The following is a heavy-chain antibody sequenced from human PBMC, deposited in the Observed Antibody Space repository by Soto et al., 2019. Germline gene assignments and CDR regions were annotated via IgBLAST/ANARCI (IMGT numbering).Heavy chain of an antibody. D-gene: IGHD3-22*01. CDR1: GGSISSSSYY. Sequence: QLQLQESGPGLVKPSETLSLTCTVSGGSISSSSYYWGWIRQPPGKGLEWIGSIYYSGSTYYNPSLKSRVTIPVDTSKNQFSLKLSSVTAADTAVYYCMLGSGWKDFAYWGQGTLVTVSS. J-gene: IGHJ4*02. CDR3: MLGSGWKDFAY. V-gene: IGHV4-39*01. CDR2: IYYSGST.